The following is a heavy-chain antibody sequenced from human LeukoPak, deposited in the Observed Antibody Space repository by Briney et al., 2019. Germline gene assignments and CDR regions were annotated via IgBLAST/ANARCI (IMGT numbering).Heavy chain of an antibody. Sequence: SETLSLTCTVSGGSISSSSYYWSWIRQSPGKGLEWIGNISDSGRTNYNPSLKSRVIISSDTSKNQFSLKLTSVTAADTAVYYCARDYKGAFDVWGQGTMVTVSS. J-gene: IGHJ3*01. CDR2: ISDSGRT. V-gene: IGHV4-61*01. CDR1: GGSISSSSYY. CDR3: ARDYKGAFDV. D-gene: IGHD3-10*01.